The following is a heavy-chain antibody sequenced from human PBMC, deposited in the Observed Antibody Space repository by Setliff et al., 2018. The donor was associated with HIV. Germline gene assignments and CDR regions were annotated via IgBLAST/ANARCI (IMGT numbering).Heavy chain of an antibody. CDR1: GFTFSSYN. J-gene: IGHJ6*03. CDR3: ARSQYSNGPVDYHFYYMDV. Sequence: GGSLRLSCAASGFTFSSYNMNWVRQTPEKGLEWVSGINWNGGSRGYADSVKGRFTIFRDNAKNSLYLQMNSMRAEDTALYYCARSQYSNGPVDYHFYYMDVWGKGPRSPSP. D-gene: IGHD5-18*01. V-gene: IGHV3-20*04. CDR2: INWNGGSR.